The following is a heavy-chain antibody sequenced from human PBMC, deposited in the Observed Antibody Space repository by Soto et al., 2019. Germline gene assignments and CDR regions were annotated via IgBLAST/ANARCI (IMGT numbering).Heavy chain of an antibody. D-gene: IGHD5-12*01. V-gene: IGHV3-53*01. CDR2: IYSGGST. J-gene: IGHJ2*01. Sequence: EVPLVESGGGLIQPGGSLRLSCAASGFTVSSNYMSWVRQAPGKGLEWVSVIYSGGSTYYADSVKGRFTISRDNSKNTLYLQMNSLGAEDTAVYYCARDRRDGYARLRWYFDLWGRGTLVTVSS. CDR1: GFTVSSNY. CDR3: ARDRRDGYARLRWYFDL.